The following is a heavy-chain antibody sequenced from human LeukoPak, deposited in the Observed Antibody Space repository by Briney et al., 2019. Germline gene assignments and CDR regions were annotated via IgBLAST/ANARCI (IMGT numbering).Heavy chain of an antibody. D-gene: IGHD3-10*01. V-gene: IGHV1-69*13. Sequence: GASVKVSCKASGGTFSSYAISWVRQAPGQGLEWMGGIIPIFGTANYAQKFQGRVTITADESTSTAYMELSSLRSEDTAAYYCARVMVRGVREDYWGQGTLVTVSS. CDR1: GGTFSSYA. J-gene: IGHJ4*02. CDR3: ARVMVRGVREDY. CDR2: IIPIFGTA.